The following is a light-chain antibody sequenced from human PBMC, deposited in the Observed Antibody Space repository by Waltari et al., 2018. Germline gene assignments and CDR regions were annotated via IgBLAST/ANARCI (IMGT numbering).Light chain of an antibody. J-gene: IGLJ2*01. CDR2: KDS. CDR1: VLAQKY. CDR3: YCAADSNVRV. V-gene: IGLV3-27*01. Sequence: SYELTQPSSVSVSPGQTARITCSGDVLAQKYVRWFQQKPGQAPVLVIYKDSERPSGIPDRISGSTSGTTVTLTISGAQVEDEADYYCYCAADSNVRVFGGGTRLTVL.